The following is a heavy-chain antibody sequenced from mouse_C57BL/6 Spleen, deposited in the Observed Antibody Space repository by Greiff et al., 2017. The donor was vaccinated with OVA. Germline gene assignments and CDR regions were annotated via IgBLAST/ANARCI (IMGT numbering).Heavy chain of an antibody. Sequence: EVKVVESGGGLVQPGGSLSLSCAASGFTFTDYYMSWVRQPPGKALEWLGFIRNKANGYTTEYSASVKGRFTISRDNSQSILYLQMNALRAEDSATYYCARFPFYYYGSSYAMDYWGQGTSVTVSS. J-gene: IGHJ4*01. CDR3: ARFPFYYYGSSYAMDY. CDR1: GFTFTDYY. D-gene: IGHD1-1*01. V-gene: IGHV7-3*01. CDR2: IRNKANGYTT.